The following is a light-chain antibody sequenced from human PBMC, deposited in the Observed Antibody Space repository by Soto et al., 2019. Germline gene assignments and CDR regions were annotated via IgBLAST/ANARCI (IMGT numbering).Light chain of an antibody. Sequence: DIQMTQSPSTLSGSVGARVTITCRARQTISSWLAWYQQQPGKAPKLLIYKASTLKSGVPSRFSGSGSGTEFTLTISSLQPDDFATYYCQHYNSYSEAFGQGTKVELK. CDR1: QTISSW. CDR2: KAS. V-gene: IGKV1-5*03. J-gene: IGKJ1*01. CDR3: QHYNSYSEA.